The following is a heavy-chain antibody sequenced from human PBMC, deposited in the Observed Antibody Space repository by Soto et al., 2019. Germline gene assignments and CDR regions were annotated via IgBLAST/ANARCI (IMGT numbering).Heavy chain of an antibody. Sequence: QVQLVQSGAEVKKPGASVKVSCKASGYTFTSYAMHWVRQAPGQRLEWMGWINAGNGKTKYSQKFQGRVTITRDTSASTAYMELSSLRSEDTAVYYCATTTQGYCSGGSCYPGYWGQGTLVTVSS. J-gene: IGHJ4*02. CDR2: INAGNGKT. CDR3: ATTTQGYCSGGSCYPGY. D-gene: IGHD2-15*01. V-gene: IGHV1-3*01. CDR1: GYTFTSYA.